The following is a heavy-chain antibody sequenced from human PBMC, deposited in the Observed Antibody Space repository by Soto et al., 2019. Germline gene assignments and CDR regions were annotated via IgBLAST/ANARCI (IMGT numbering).Heavy chain of an antibody. CDR1: GFTFSSYG. CDR3: ARDSGGIAAARGWFDP. V-gene: IGHV3-33*01. D-gene: IGHD6-13*01. J-gene: IGHJ5*02. CDR2: IWYDGSNK. Sequence: QAGGSLRLSCAASGFTFSSYGMHWVRQAPGKGLEWVAVIWYDGSNKYYADSVKGRFTISRDNSKNTLYLQMNSLRAEDTAVYYCARDSGGIAAARGWFDPWGQGTLVTVSS.